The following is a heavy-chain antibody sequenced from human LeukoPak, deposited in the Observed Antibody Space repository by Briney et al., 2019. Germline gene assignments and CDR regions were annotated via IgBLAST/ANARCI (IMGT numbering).Heavy chain of an antibody. V-gene: IGHV3-48*01. D-gene: IGHD4-17*01. CDR2: ISSTSSTI. J-gene: IGHJ5*02. Sequence: GGSLRLSCAASAFTFNTYSVNWVRQAPGKGLEWVSYISSTSSTIYYADSVKGRFTISRDNAKNSLYLQMNSLRVEDTAVYYCARVEGYGDYAWGQGTLVTVSS. CDR1: AFTFNTYS. CDR3: ARVEGYGDYA.